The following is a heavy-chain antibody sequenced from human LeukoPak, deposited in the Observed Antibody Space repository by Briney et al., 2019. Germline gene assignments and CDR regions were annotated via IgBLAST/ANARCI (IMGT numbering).Heavy chain of an antibody. CDR2: INSDGSST. CDR1: GFTFSSSA. CDR3: ARDRVINYGSCFDY. J-gene: IGHJ4*02. D-gene: IGHD3-10*01. V-gene: IGHV3-74*01. Sequence: GGSLRLSCAASGFTFSSSAMNWVRQAPGKGLVWVSRINSDGSSTSYADSVKGRFTISRDNAKNTLYLQMNSLRAEDTAVYYCARDRVINYGSCFDYWGQGTLVTVSS.